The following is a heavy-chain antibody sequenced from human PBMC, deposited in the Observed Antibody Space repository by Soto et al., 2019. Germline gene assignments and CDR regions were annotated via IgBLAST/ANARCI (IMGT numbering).Heavy chain of an antibody. Sequence: QAQLQESGPGLVTPSQTLSLTCAISGDSVSSYDAAWHWVRQSPSRGLEWLGSTYSRSKWVHNFDLPVQIRVPIQPDTSNDHCSRYSQSVSAEDTAVCFCAREGTTFYIRGKNAFDTWARGAMVSVSS. CDR1: GDSVSSYDAA. CDR3: AREGTTFYIRGKNAFDT. D-gene: IGHD1-7*01. J-gene: IGHJ3*02. CDR2: TYSRSKWVH. V-gene: IGHV6-1*01.